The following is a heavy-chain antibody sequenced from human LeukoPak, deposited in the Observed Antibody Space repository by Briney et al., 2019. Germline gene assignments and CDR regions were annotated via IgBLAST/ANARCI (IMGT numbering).Heavy chain of an antibody. CDR3: ARRRIYCSGGSCYRGAFDI. CDR1: GGSFSGYY. D-gene: IGHD2-15*01. V-gene: IGHV4-34*01. J-gene: IGHJ3*02. CDR2: INHSGST. Sequence: PSETLSLTCAVYGGSFSGYYWSWIRQPPGKGLEWIGEINHSGSTNYNPSLKSRVTISVDTSENQFSLKLSSVTAADTAVYYCARRRIYCSGGSCYRGAFDIWGQGTMVTVSS.